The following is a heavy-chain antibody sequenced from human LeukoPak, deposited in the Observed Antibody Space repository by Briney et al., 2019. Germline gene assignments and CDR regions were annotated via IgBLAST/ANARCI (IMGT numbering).Heavy chain of an antibody. CDR2: GNHSGST. D-gene: IGHD3-10*01. Sequence: PSETLSLTCAVYGGSLSGYYWSWIRPPPGKGLEWIGEGNHSGSTNYNPSLKSRVTISLDTSKNQFSLKLSSVTAADTAVYYCARRLGRKFGERFYYYHYMDVWGKGTTVTISS. CDR1: GGSLSGYY. CDR3: ARRLGRKFGERFYYYHYMDV. V-gene: IGHV4-34*01. J-gene: IGHJ6*03.